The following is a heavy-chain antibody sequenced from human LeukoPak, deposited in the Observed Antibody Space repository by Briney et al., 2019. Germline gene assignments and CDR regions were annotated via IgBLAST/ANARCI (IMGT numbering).Heavy chain of an antibody. D-gene: IGHD3-3*02. Sequence: SETLSLTCGVYSGSFRNYYWTWIRQPPGKGLEWIGEINYSGSTTYNPSLKSRVTISIDTSKNQFSLKLSSVTAADTAVYYCARGSLSTFGGQTDFDYWGQGTLVTVSS. CDR3: ARGSLSTFGGQTDFDY. CDR1: SGSFRNYY. CDR2: INYSGST. J-gene: IGHJ4*02. V-gene: IGHV4-34*01.